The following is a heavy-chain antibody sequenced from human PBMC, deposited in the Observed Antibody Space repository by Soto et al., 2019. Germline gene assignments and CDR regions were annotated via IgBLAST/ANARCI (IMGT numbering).Heavy chain of an antibody. V-gene: IGHV1-69*13. CDR1: GGTFSSYA. CDR2: IIPIFGTA. CDR3: AQGGYYDSSVYASDY. Sequence: SVKVSCKASGGTFSSYAINWVRQAPGQGLEWMGGIIPIFGTANFTQKFQGRVTITADESTNTAYMELNSLRSEDTAVYYCAQGGYYDSSVYASDYWGQGTLVTVSS. J-gene: IGHJ4*02. D-gene: IGHD3-22*01.